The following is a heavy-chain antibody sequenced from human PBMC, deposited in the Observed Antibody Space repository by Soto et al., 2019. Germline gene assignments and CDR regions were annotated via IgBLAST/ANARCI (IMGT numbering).Heavy chain of an antibody. V-gene: IGHV4-39*01. CDR3: ARHGYYYDSTGYYYFV. CDR1: GGSVSSTNHY. CDR2: IYYSGMT. Sequence: SETLSLTCTVSGGSVSSTNHYWGWIRQPPGKGLEWIGDIYYSGMTRYNPSLKSRVTISVDTSKDQFSLKLTSVTAADTAVYYCARHGYYYDSTGYYYFVWGQGTQVTVSS. J-gene: IGHJ4*02. D-gene: IGHD3-22*01.